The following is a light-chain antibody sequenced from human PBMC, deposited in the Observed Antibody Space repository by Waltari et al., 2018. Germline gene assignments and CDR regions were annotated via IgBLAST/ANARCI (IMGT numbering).Light chain of an antibody. CDR2: GAS. J-gene: IGKJ2*01. CDR3: QQYNSWPPRYT. Sequence: EIVLTQSPATLSVSPGERATLPCRASQSVSSNLAWYQHKPGQPPRPLIYGASTRATGIPARFSGSGSGTEFTLTISSLQSEDFAVYYCQQYNSWPPRYTFGQGTNLESK. V-gene: IGKV3-15*01. CDR1: QSVSSN.